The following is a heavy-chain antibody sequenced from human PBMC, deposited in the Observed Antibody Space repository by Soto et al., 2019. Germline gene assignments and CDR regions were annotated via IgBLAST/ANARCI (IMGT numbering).Heavy chain of an antibody. Sequence: QLLESGGGLVQLGGSLRLSCAASGFSFSDYAMIWVRQAPGKGLEWVSGLYGSGGGIHYADSVKGRFTISRDNYANSVYLQMDSLRVEDTAVYYCAKDAVSRDGVWLAHDWGQGTVVTVSS. CDR1: GFSFSDYA. CDR2: LYGSGGGI. CDR3: AKDAVSRDGVWLAHD. J-gene: IGHJ1*01. D-gene: IGHD5-12*01. V-gene: IGHV3-23*01.